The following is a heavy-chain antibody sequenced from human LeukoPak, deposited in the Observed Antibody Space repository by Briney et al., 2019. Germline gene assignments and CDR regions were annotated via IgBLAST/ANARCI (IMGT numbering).Heavy chain of an antibody. CDR3: AGGHFYDGSLGY. Sequence: GGSLRLSCAASGFTVSSNYMSWVRQAPGKGLEWVSLNSGGSTYYSDAVKGRFTISRDNSKNTLYLQMNSLRAEDTAVYYCAGGHFYDGSLGYWGQGTLVTISS. D-gene: IGHD3-22*01. J-gene: IGHJ4*02. V-gene: IGHV3-53*01. CDR2: NSGGST. CDR1: GFTVSSNY.